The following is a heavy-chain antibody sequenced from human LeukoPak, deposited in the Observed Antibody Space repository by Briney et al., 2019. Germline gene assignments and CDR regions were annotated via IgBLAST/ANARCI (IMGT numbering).Heavy chain of an antibody. CDR1: GFTFSSYS. V-gene: IGHV3-21*01. D-gene: IGHD3-22*01. J-gene: IGHJ4*02. Sequence: PGGSLRLSCAASGFTFSSYSMNWVRQAPGKGLECVSYISSSSSYIYYAHSVKGRFTISRDNAKNSLYLKMNSLRAEDTAVYYCASTLNYYDSSATSMFLKYYFDYWGQGTLVTISS. CDR3: ASTLNYYDSSATSMFLKYYFDY. CDR2: ISSSSSYI.